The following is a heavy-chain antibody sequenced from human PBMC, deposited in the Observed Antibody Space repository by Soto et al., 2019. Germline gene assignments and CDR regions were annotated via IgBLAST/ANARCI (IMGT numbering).Heavy chain of an antibody. V-gene: IGHV3-30*18. CDR2: ISYDGTNK. CDR3: AKDPRTYGDYENVEY. Sequence: GGSLRLSCAASGFTFSSYGMHWVRQAPGKGLEWVAVISYDGTNKDYADSVKGRFTISRDNSKNTVYLQMNSLRAEDTAVYYCAKDPRTYGDYENVEYWGQGTLVTVSS. CDR1: GFTFSSYG. D-gene: IGHD4-17*01. J-gene: IGHJ4*02.